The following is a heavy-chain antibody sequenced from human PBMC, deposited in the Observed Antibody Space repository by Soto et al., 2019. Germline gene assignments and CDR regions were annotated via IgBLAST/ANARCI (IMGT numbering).Heavy chain of an antibody. D-gene: IGHD5-18*01. CDR3: ARRVDTDLVGSYFDY. CDR2: ISYSGTI. CDR1: AGSISSTTYY. J-gene: IGHJ4*02. V-gene: IGHV4-39*01. Sequence: PSETLSLTCTVSAGSISSTTYYWGWIRQPPGKGLEWFGCISYSGTIYCNPSLKSRVTVSVDTCQNQFSWKLSSVTAADTAVYYCARRVDTDLVGSYFDYWGQGTLVTVSS.